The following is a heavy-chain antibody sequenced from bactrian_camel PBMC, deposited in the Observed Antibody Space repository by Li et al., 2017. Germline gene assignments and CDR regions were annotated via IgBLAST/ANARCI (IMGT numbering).Heavy chain of an antibody. CDR3: AADRQCGGPRYWQRYEYND. Sequence: VQLVESGGGLVQPGGSLRLSRATSGFTFGNDHMSWVRQAPGKGLEWVSTISVAGGTYYADSVKGRFSVSRENAKPTVYLQMNSLKPEDTAMYYCAADRQCGGPRYWQRYEYNDWGQGTQVTVS. J-gene: IGHJ4*01. CDR2: ISVAGGT. CDR1: GFTFGNDH. D-gene: IGHD1*01. V-gene: IGHV3S40*01.